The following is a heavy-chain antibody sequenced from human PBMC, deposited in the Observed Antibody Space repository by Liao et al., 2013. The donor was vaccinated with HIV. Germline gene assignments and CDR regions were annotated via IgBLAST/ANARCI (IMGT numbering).Heavy chain of an antibody. CDR1: GGFISSYS. Sequence: QVQLQESGPGLLKPSETLSLTCSVSGGFISSYSWSWIRQTAGKGLEWIGRVYDNGGTSYNPSLKSRVTLSVDTSKNQFSLKLTSVTAADTALYYCARAPVAGTKSNAFDLWGQGTMVTVSS. J-gene: IGHJ3*01. CDR2: VYDNGGT. D-gene: IGHD6-19*01. CDR3: ARAPVAGTKSNAFDL. V-gene: IGHV4-4*07.